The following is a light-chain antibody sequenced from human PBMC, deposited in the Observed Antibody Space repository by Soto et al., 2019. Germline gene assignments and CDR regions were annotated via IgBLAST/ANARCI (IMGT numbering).Light chain of an antibody. V-gene: IGKV3-20*01. CDR2: GAS. Sequence: EIVFTQSPGTLSLSPGERATLSCRASQSVSSSYLAWYQQKLGQAPRLVIYGASSRDTGIPDRFSGSGSGTEFTLTISRLEPEDFAAYYCQQYGSSPLTFGGGTKVDIK. CDR3: QQYGSSPLT. CDR1: QSVSSSY. J-gene: IGKJ4*01.